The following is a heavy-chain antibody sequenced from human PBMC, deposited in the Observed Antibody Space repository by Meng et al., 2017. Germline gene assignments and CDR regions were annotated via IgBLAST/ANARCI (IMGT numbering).Heavy chain of an antibody. CDR1: GGSISSYY. V-gene: IGHV4-59*01. J-gene: IGHJ4*02. Sequence: SETLSLTCTVSGGSISSYYWSWIRQPPGKGLEWIGYIYYSGSTNYKPSLKSRVTISVDTSKNQFSLKLSSVTAADTAVYYCARDRGGYSYGFLYYFDYWGQGTLVTVSS. D-gene: IGHD5-18*01. CDR2: IYYSGST. CDR3: ARDRGGYSYGFLYYFDY.